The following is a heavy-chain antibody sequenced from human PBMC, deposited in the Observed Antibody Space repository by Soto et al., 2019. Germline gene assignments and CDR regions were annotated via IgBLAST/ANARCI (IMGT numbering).Heavy chain of an antibody. CDR2: ISYDGSNK. D-gene: IGHD6-19*01. J-gene: IGHJ4*02. Sequence: QVQLVESGGGEVQPGRSLRLSCAASGFAFSSYAMHWVRQAPGKGLEWVAVISYDGSNKYYADSVKGRFTISRDNSKNTLYLQMNSLRAEDTAVYYCAREAEVAVAGHSGVIDYWGQGTLVTVSS. CDR1: GFAFSSYA. CDR3: AREAEVAVAGHSGVIDY. V-gene: IGHV3-30-3*01.